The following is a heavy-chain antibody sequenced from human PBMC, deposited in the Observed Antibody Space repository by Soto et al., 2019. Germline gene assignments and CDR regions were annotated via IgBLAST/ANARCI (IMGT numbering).Heavy chain of an antibody. V-gene: IGHV3-48*01. J-gene: IGHJ4*02. Sequence: SLRLSCAASGFTFDSYSMNWVRQAPGKGLEWVSYISSSSSTIYYADSVEGRFTISRDNAKNSLDLQMNSLRAEDTAVYYCAKDGGYSYGPYDYWGQGTLVTVSS. CDR3: AKDGGYSYGPYDY. CDR1: GFTFDSYS. CDR2: ISSSSSTI. D-gene: IGHD5-18*01.